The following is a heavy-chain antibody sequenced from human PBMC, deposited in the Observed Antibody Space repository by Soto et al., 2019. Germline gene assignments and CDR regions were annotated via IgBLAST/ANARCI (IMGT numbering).Heavy chain of an antibody. V-gene: IGHV3-48*02. Sequence: GGSLRLSCAASGFTFNNHNMNWVRQAPGKGLEWVSYISSSSSVIYYGDSAKGRFTISRDNAKNSLYLQMNTLRDEDTAVYYCAADTVGLFDIWGQGTMVTVS. D-gene: IGHD2-15*01. CDR3: AADTVGLFDI. J-gene: IGHJ3*02. CDR2: ISSSSSVI. CDR1: GFTFNNHN.